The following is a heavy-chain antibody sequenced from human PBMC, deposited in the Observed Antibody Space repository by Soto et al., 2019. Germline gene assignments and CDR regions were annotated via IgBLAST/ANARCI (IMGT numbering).Heavy chain of an antibody. J-gene: IGHJ4*02. V-gene: IGHV3-23*01. Sequence: EVQLLESGGGLVQPGGSLRLSCAASGFTFSSYAMSWVRQAPGKGLEWVSAISGSGGSTYYADSVKGRFTISRDNSKNTLDLQRNSVRAEDTAVYDWAKGGVDYGDYNAYYFDSWGQGTLVTFSS. D-gene: IGHD4-17*01. CDR2: ISGSGGST. CDR1: GFTFSSYA. CDR3: AKGGVDYGDYNAYYFDS.